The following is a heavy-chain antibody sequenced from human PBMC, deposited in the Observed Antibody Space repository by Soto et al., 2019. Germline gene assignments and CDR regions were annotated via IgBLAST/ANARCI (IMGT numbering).Heavy chain of an antibody. D-gene: IGHD6-19*01. CDR2: ISWDGGST. J-gene: IGHJ4*02. Sequence: EVQLVESGGVVVQPGGSLRLSCAASGFTFDDYTIHRVRQAPGKGLEWVSLISWDGGSTYYADSVKGRFTISRDNSKNSLYLQMNSLKTEDTALYYCAKDIAVGVAGTNGGFDYWGQGTLVTVSS. CDR3: AKDIAVGVAGTNGGFDY. CDR1: GFTFDDYT. V-gene: IGHV3-43*01.